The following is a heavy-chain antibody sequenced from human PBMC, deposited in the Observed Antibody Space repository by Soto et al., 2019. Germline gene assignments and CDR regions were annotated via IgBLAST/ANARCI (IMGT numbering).Heavy chain of an antibody. CDR3: ATDVVTNAGPYFDY. J-gene: IGHJ4*02. D-gene: IGHD3-22*01. Sequence: GGSVRLSCAASGFTFSSYAVSWVRQAPGKGLEWVSAISGSGGSTYYADSVKGRFTISRDNSKNTLYLQMNSLRAEDTAVYYCATDVVTNAGPYFDYWGQGTLVTVSS. V-gene: IGHV3-23*01. CDR1: GFTFSSYA. CDR2: ISGSGGST.